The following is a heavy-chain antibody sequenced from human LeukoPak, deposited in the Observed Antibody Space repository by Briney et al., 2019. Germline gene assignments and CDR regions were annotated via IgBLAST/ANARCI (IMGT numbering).Heavy chain of an antibody. CDR3: ARAVQWGYDS. D-gene: IGHD1-26*01. CDR1: GYTFTDRY. J-gene: IGHJ4*02. Sequence: ASVKVSCKASGYTFTDRYFHWVRQALGQGFEWMGWIDPNSGATSYAQKFQGRVSMTRDTSVSTAYMELSSLTSDDTALYYCARAVQWGYDSWGQGTLVTVSS. V-gene: IGHV1-2*02. CDR2: IDPNSGAT.